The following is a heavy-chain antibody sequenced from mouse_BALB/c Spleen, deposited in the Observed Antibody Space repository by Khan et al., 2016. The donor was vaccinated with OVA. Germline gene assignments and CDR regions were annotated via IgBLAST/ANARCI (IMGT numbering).Heavy chain of an antibody. V-gene: IGHV1-77*01. D-gene: IGHD1-1*01. Sequence: QVRLQQSGPELVKPGASVKMSCKASGYTFTDYVITWVKQRTGQGLEWIGEIYPGSGSAYYNEKFKDKATLTADKSSDTAYMQLSSLTSEDSAVYFCARSYDGAWLADWGQGTRVTASA. CDR3: ARSYDGAWLAD. J-gene: IGHJ3*01. CDR1: GYTFTDYV. CDR2: IYPGSGSA.